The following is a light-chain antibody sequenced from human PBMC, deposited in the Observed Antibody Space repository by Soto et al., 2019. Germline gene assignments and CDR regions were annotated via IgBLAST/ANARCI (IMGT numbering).Light chain of an antibody. CDR2: GAS. V-gene: IGKV3-20*01. J-gene: IGKJ1*01. Sequence: EIVLTQSPGTLSMSPGERATLSCRASQAVGSSLLAWYQHKPGQAPRLVIYGASSRPTGIPDRFSGSGSGTDFTLTISRLEPEDFAVYYCQQGGGSLWTFGQGTKVEIK. CDR1: QAVGSSL. CDR3: QQGGGSLWT.